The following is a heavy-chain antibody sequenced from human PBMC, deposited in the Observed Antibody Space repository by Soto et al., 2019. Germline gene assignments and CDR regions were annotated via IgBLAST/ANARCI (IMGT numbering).Heavy chain of an antibody. CDR3: ARISMRITMIGVVVSSSRDTFTM. CDR1: GVAISSGNW. J-gene: IGHJ3*02. V-gene: IGHV4-4*02. D-gene: IGHD3-22*01. Sequence: QVQLQESGPGLVKPSGTLSLRCDVSGVAISSGNWWSWVRQSPGKGLEWIGEIDHGGNTNYNPSLESRVIMSVDTSKNQFSLRLNSVTAADTAVYYCARISMRITMIGVVVSSSRDTFTMWGQGTMVTVSS. CDR2: IDHGGNT.